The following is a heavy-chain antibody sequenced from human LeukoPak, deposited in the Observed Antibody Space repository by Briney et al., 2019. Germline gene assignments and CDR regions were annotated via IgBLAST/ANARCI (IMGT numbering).Heavy chain of an antibody. D-gene: IGHD4-17*01. CDR1: GFSFSRYT. V-gene: IGHV3-69-1*02. CDR3: TRDVYGDSYFDY. CDR2: IGSGGHI. Sequence: GGSLRLSCAASGFSFSRYTMNWVRQVPGKGLEWVSSIGSGGHILYAGSVKGRFSISRDNAKNTLSLQMTSLRVEDMAIYYCTRDVYGDSYFDYWGQGTLVTVSS. J-gene: IGHJ4*02.